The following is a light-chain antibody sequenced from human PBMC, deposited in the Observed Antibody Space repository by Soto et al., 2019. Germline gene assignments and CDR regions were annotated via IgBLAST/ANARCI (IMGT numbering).Light chain of an antibody. Sequence: EIVLTQSPGTLSLSPGERATLSCRASQSVSSSFLAWYQQKPGQAPRLLIYGASSRATGIPDRFSGSGSGIDFTLTISSLEPEDFAVYYCQQYGSSAYTFGQGTKLEIK. CDR1: QSVSSSF. CDR3: QQYGSSAYT. J-gene: IGKJ2*01. CDR2: GAS. V-gene: IGKV3-20*01.